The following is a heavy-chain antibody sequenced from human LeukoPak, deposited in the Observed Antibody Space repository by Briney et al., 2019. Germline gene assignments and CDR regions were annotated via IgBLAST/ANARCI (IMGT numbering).Heavy chain of an antibody. Sequence: GGSLRLSCAASGSTFSSYSMNWVRQAPGKGLDWVSSISSSSSYIYYADSVKGRFTISRDNAKNSLYLQTNSLRAEDTAVYYCAIRYFDYWGQGTLVTVSS. J-gene: IGHJ4*02. V-gene: IGHV3-21*01. CDR2: ISSSSSYI. CDR3: AIRYFDY. CDR1: GSTFSSYS.